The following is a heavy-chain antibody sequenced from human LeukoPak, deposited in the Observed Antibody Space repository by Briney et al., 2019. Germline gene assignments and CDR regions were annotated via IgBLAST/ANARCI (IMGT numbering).Heavy chain of an antibody. CDR3: ARVAGDHGDYHWFDP. V-gene: IGHV1-69*04. J-gene: IGHJ5*02. Sequence: SVKVSCKASGGTFSSYAIAWVRQALGQGLEWMGKIIPILDIANYAQKFQARVTITADKSTSTAYMELSSLRSEDTAVYYCARVAGDHGDYHWFDPWGQGTLVTVSS. CDR1: GGTFSSYA. D-gene: IGHD4-17*01. CDR2: IIPILDIA.